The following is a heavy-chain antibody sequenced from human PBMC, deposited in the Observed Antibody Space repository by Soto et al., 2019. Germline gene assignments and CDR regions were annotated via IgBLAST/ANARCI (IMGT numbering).Heavy chain of an antibody. CDR1: GGSFSGFY. Sequence: ETLSLTCAVYGGSFSGFYWSWIRQPPGKGLEWIGEINHSGSTNYNPSLKSRVTISVDTSKNQFSLNLSSVTAADTAVYYCASFIVVLPAAPYYYMDVWGKGTTVTVSS. CDR2: INHSGST. J-gene: IGHJ6*03. D-gene: IGHD2-2*01. CDR3: ASFIVVLPAAPYYYMDV. V-gene: IGHV4-34*01.